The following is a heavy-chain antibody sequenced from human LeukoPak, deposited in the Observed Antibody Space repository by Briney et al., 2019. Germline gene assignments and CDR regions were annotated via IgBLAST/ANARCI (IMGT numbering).Heavy chain of an antibody. CDR3: ARTGGYMVRGVQNWFDP. CDR1: GGAISSSSSYY. V-gene: IGHV4-39*01. D-gene: IGHD3-10*01. J-gene: IGHJ5*02. CDR2: IHYSGTT. Sequence: SETLSLTCTVSGGAISSSSSYYWGWIRQPPGKGPEWIGSIHYSGTTYYNPSLKSRVIISVDTSKNQFSLKLSSVTAADTAVYYCARTGGYMVRGVQNWFDPWGQGTLVIVSS.